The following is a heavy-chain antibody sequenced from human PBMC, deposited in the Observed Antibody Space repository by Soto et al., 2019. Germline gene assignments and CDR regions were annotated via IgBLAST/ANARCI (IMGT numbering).Heavy chain of an antibody. CDR1: GYIFTDYL. V-gene: IGHV1-2*02. CDR2: INPKSDGT. D-gene: IGHD3-16*01. J-gene: IGHJ6*02. Sequence: QVQLLHSGAEVKKPGASVRVSCKASGYIFTDYLIYWVRQVPGQGLEWMGRINPKSDGTALAQSFQGRVSMAKDTSMSAIFLEVYNLRSDDTAVYFCARGESTDCSTGVCPFNYNYHLDVWGQGTAVTV. CDR3: ARGESTDCSTGVCPFNYNYHLDV.